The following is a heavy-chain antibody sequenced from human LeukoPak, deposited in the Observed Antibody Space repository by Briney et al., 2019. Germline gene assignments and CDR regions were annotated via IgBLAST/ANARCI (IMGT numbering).Heavy chain of an antibody. CDR3: AKGTRITIFPEFYPYYYYYGMDV. J-gene: IGHJ6*02. Sequence: PGGSLRLSCAASGFTFSSYAMSWVRQAPGKGLEWVSAISGSGGSTYYADSVKGRFTISRDNSKNTLYLQMNSLRAEDTAVYYCAKGTRITIFPEFYPYYYYYGMDVWGQGTTVTVSS. CDR2: ISGSGGST. CDR1: GFTFSSYA. V-gene: IGHV3-23*01. D-gene: IGHD3-3*01.